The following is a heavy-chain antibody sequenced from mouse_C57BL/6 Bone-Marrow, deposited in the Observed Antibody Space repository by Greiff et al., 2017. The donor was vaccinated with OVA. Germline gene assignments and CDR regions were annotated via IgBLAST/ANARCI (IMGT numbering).Heavy chain of an antibody. CDR2: ISNGGGST. V-gene: IGHV5-12*01. J-gene: IGHJ4*01. D-gene: IGHD2-3*01. Sequence: DVMLVESGGGLVQPGGSLKLSCAASGFTFSDYYMYWVRQTPEKRLEWVAYISNGGGSTYYPDTVKGRFTISRDNAKNTLYLQMSRLKSEDTAMYYCARQCDGYFYYAMDYWGQGTSVTVSS. CDR1: GFTFSDYY. CDR3: ARQCDGYFYYAMDY.